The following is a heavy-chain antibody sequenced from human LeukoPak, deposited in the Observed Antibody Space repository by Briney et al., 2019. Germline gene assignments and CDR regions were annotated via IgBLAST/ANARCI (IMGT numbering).Heavy chain of an antibody. Sequence: PGGSLRLSCAASGFTFSSYGMHWVRQAPGRGLEWVAVISYDGSNKYYADSVKGRFTISRDNYKNTLYLQMNSARAEDTAVYYCAKDHYYCSGGSCYSSYYYGMDVWGQGTTVTVSS. CDR1: GFTFSSYG. J-gene: IGHJ6*02. CDR2: ISYDGSNK. V-gene: IGHV3-30*18. D-gene: IGHD2-15*01. CDR3: AKDHYYCSGGSCYSSYYYGMDV.